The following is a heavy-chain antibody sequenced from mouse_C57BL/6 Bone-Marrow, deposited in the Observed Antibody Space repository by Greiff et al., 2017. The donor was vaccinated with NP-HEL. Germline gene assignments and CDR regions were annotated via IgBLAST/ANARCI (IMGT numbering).Heavy chain of an antibody. Sequence: VQLQQSGPELVKPGASVKISCKASGYTFTDYYMNWVKQSHGKSLEWIGDINPNNGGTSYNQKFKGKATLTVDKSSSTAYMALRSLTSEDSAVYYCARDYGSSPDYWGKGTTLTVSS. CDR2: INPNNGGT. V-gene: IGHV1-26*01. J-gene: IGHJ2*01. CDR3: ARDYGSSPDY. CDR1: GYTFTDYY. D-gene: IGHD1-1*01.